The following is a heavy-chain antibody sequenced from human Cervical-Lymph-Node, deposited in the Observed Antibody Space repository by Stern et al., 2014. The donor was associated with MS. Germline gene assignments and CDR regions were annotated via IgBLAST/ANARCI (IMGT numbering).Heavy chain of an antibody. CDR1: GYTFTSYG. CDR3: ARVLRAGIDY. Sequence: QVQLVQSGAEVKKPGASVKVSCKASGYTFTSYGISWVRQAPGKGLAWVAWINAYNGKTNYAQKLQGRVTMTTETSTSTAYIEQRRLRYDDTAVYYCARVLRAGIDYWGQGTLVTVSS. D-gene: IGHD3-9*01. J-gene: IGHJ4*02. CDR2: INAYNGKT. V-gene: IGHV1-18*01.